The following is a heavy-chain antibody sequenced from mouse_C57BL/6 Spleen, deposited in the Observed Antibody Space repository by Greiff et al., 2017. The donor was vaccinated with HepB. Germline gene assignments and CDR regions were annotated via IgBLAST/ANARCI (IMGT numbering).Heavy chain of an antibody. D-gene: IGHD2-3*01. CDR3: ARYGIRLLGFAY. J-gene: IGHJ3*01. Sequence: QVQLQQSGPELVKPGASVKISCKASGYAFSSSWMNWVKQRPGKGLEWIGRIYPGDGDTNYNGKFKGKATLTADKSSSTAYMQLSSLTSEDSAVYFCARYGIRLLGFAYWGQGTLVTVSA. V-gene: IGHV1-82*01. CDR1: GYAFSSSW. CDR2: IYPGDGDT.